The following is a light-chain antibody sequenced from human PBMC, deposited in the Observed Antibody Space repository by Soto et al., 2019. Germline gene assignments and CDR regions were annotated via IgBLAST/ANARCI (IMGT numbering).Light chain of an antibody. J-gene: IGLJ3*02. CDR2: EGS. Sequence: QSALTQPASVSGSPGQSITISCTGTSSDIGNYNLVSWYQQHPSKAPKLMIYEGSKWPSGVSNRFSGSKSGNTASLTISGLQAEDEGDYYCCSYAGSTSFVFGGGTKVTVL. CDR1: SSDIGNYNL. CDR3: CSYAGSTSFV. V-gene: IGLV2-23*03.